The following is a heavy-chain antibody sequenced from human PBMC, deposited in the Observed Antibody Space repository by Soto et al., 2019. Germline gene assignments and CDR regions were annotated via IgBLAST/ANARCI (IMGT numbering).Heavy chain of an antibody. V-gene: IGHV1-3*01. J-gene: IGHJ4*02. CDR2: INVGNGNT. Sequence: VQLVQSGAEVKKPGASVRVSCKASGYSFNTYAMHWVRQVPGQRLEWMGWINVGNGNTKYSQKFQGRVTITRETSASTVYMDLGSLRFEDTAVYYCARGDNSSWHGFVEYWGQGTLVTVSS. CDR1: GYSFNTYA. D-gene: IGHD2-2*01. CDR3: ARGDNSSWHGFVEY.